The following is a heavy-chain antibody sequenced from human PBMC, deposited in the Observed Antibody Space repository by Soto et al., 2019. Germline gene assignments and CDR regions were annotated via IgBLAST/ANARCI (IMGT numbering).Heavy chain of an antibody. J-gene: IGHJ4*02. CDR3: ARGPYCSGGSCWGGFDY. V-gene: IGHV4-31*03. D-gene: IGHD2-15*01. CDR1: GGSISSGGYY. Sequence: QVQLQESGPGLVKPSQTLSLTCTVSGGSISSGGYYWSWIRQHPGKGLEWIGYIYYSGSTYYNPSLKSRVTISVDTAKNQFPLKLSSVTAADTAVYYWARGPYCSGGSCWGGFDYWGQGTLVTVSS. CDR2: IYYSGST.